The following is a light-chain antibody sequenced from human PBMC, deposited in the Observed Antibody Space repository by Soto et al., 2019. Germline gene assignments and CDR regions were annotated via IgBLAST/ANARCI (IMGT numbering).Light chain of an antibody. J-gene: IGKJ1*01. CDR2: GAS. CDR1: QSFRGL. CDR3: QQYNNWPPWT. V-gene: IGKV3-15*01. Sequence: TQSPFTLSFSPGERATLSCRASQSFRGLLAWYQQKPGQAPRLLIYGASTRATGIPARFSGSGSGTEFTLTISSLQSEDFAVYYCQQYNNWPPWTFGQGTKVDIK.